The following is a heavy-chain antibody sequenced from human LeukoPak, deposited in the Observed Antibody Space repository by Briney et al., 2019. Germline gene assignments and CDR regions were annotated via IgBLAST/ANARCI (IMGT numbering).Heavy chain of an antibody. CDR3: AKDISSGYYYPRFDY. D-gene: IGHD3-22*01. V-gene: IGHV3-9*03. Sequence: GRSLRLSCTASGFTFDNYAMHWVRQAPGKGLEWVSGISWNSGNIGYADSVKGRFTISRDNAKNSLYLQMNSPRAEDMALYYCAKDISSGYYYPRFDYWGQGTLVTVSS. J-gene: IGHJ4*02. CDR1: GFTFDNYA. CDR2: ISWNSGNI.